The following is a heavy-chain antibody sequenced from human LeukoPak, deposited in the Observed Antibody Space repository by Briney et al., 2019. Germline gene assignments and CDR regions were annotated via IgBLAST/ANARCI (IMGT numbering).Heavy chain of an antibody. CDR1: GGSIRSSSYY. V-gene: IGHV4-39*07. Sequence: KPSETLSLTCSVSGGSIRSSSYYWGWIRQPPGKGLEWIGSIYYSGSTYYNPSLKSRVTISVDTSKNQFSLKLTSVTAADTAVYFCARGGYYGSGNDFRFDPWGQGTLVTVSS. D-gene: IGHD3-10*01. CDR2: IYYSGST. CDR3: ARGGYYGSGNDFRFDP. J-gene: IGHJ5*02.